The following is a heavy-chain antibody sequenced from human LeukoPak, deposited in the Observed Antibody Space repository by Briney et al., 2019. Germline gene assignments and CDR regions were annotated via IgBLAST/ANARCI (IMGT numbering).Heavy chain of an antibody. V-gene: IGHV3-30*02. D-gene: IGHD6-13*01. CDR2: IRYDGSNK. CDR3: ARDSGAAGTHDY. CDR1: GFTFMNYG. Sequence: PGGSLRLSCAASGFTFMNYGMHWVRQAPGKGLEWMAFIRYDGSNKYYADSVKGRFTISRDNSKNTLYLQMNSLRAEDTAVYYCARDSGAAGTHDYWGQGTLVTVSS. J-gene: IGHJ4*02.